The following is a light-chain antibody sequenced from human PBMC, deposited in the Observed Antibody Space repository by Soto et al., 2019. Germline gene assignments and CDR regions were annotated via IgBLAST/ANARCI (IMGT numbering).Light chain of an antibody. V-gene: IGKV1-39*01. CDR3: LPTSSNSLT. J-gene: IGKJ5*01. CDR1: QSISSY. Sequence: GKSVDIAGRASQSISSYLNWYQRKPGKAPKLLIYAASSLQSGVPSRFSVSGHATDFILTMSTVQADHLNRSPCLPTSSNSLTLDRGTRLDIK. CDR2: AAS.